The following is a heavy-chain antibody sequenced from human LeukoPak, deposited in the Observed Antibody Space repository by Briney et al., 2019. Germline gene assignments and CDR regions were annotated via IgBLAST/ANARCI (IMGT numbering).Heavy chain of an antibody. CDR2: IKEDGSEK. J-gene: IGHJ4*02. CDR3: ARERLGD. D-gene: IGHD3-16*01. V-gene: IGHV3-7*01. Sequence: GGSLRLSCAASGFTFSTYWMNWVRQAPGKGLEWVANIKEDGSEKYYVDSVKGRFTLSRDNAKNSLYLQMSSLRAEDTAVYYCARERLGDWGQGTLVTVSS. CDR1: GFTFSTYW.